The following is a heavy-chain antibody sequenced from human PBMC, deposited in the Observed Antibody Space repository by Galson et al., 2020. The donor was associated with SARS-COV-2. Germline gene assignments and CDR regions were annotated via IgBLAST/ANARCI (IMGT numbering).Heavy chain of an antibody. CDR3: ARELLWFGELLSINWFDP. J-gene: IGHJ5*02. V-gene: IGHV4-4*02. Sequence: SETLSLTCAVSGGSISSSNWWSWVRQPPGTGLEWIGEIYHSGSTNYNPSLKSRVTISVDTSKNQFSLKLSSVTAADTAVYYCARELLWFGELLSINWFDPWGQGTLVTVSS. CDR1: GGSISSSNW. CDR2: IYHSGST. D-gene: IGHD3-10*01.